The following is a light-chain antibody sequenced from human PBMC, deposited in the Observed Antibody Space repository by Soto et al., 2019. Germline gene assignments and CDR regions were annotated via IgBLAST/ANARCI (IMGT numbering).Light chain of an antibody. J-gene: IGLJ2*01. CDR1: SSDVGGYNY. CDR3: SSYTSSNTVV. V-gene: IGLV2-14*01. CDR2: EVS. Sequence: QSVLTQPASVSGSPGQSITISCTGTSSDVGGYNYVSWYQQHPGKAPKLMIYEVSNRPSGVSNRFSGSKSGNKASLTISGLQAEDEANYYCSSYTSSNTVVFGGGTKLTVL.